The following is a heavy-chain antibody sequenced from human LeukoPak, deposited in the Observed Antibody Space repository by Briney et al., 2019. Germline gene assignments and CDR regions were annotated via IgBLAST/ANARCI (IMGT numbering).Heavy chain of an antibody. Sequence: VASVKVSCKASGGTFSSYAISWVRQAPGQGLEWMGRIIPIFGIANYAQKFQGRVTITADKSTSTAYMELSSLRSEDTAVYYCARDSSGYHGEGNFDYWGQGTLVTVSS. D-gene: IGHD3-22*01. J-gene: IGHJ4*02. CDR3: ARDSSGYHGEGNFDY. V-gene: IGHV1-69*04. CDR1: GGTFSSYA. CDR2: IIPIFGIA.